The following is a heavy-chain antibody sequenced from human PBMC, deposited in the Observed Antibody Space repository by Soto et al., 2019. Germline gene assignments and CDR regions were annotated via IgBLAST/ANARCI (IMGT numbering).Heavy chain of an antibody. D-gene: IGHD3-22*01. CDR3: ARATYYYDSSGYYYRPLFPFFDY. Sequence: SETLSLTCTVSGGSISSGDYYWSWIRQPPGKGLEWIGYIYYSGSTYYNPSLKSRVTISVDTSKNQFSLKLSSVTAADTAVYYCARATYYYDSSGYYYRPLFPFFDYWGQGTLVTVSS. CDR1: GGSISSGDYY. CDR2: IYYSGST. V-gene: IGHV4-30-4*01. J-gene: IGHJ4*02.